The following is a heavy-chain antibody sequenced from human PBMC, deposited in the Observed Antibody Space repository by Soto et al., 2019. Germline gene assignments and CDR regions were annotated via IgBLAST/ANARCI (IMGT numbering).Heavy chain of an antibody. D-gene: IGHD5-18*01. Sequence: PGGSLRLSCAAAGFTVDSYSINWVRQAPGKGLEWVSYISSSSGSIFYADSVRGRFTISRDNAKNSVFLHLNSLRAEDTAIYYCASLDTARIQIAGYWGQGSQVTVSS. V-gene: IGHV3-48*01. CDR3: ASLDTARIQIAGY. CDR2: ISSSSGSI. J-gene: IGHJ4*02. CDR1: GFTVDSYS.